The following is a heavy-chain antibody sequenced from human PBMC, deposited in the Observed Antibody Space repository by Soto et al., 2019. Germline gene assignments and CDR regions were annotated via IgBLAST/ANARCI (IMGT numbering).Heavy chain of an antibody. J-gene: IGHJ6*02. Sequence: SQTLSLTCXISGDSVSSNSAAWNWIRQSPSRGLEWLGRTYYRSKWYNDYAVSVKSRITINPDTSKNQFSLQLNSVTPEDTAVYYCARGRVYDILTSSYYYYGMDVWGQGTTVTVSS. CDR3: ARGRVYDILTSSYYYYGMDV. CDR2: TYYRSKWYN. D-gene: IGHD3-9*01. V-gene: IGHV6-1*01. CDR1: GDSVSSNSAA.